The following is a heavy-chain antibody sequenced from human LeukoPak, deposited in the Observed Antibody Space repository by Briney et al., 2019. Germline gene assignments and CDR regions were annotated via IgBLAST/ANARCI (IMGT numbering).Heavy chain of an antibody. Sequence: GGSLRLSCAASGFSFDDYAMHWVRQAPGKGLEWVSGISWNSGSIGYADSVKGRFTLSRDNAKNSLYLQMNSLRAEDTAVYYCAKDPFGTQPDVWGQGTTVTVSS. CDR3: AKDPFGTQPDV. V-gene: IGHV3-9*01. CDR2: ISWNSGSI. D-gene: IGHD1-14*01. J-gene: IGHJ6*02. CDR1: GFSFDDYA.